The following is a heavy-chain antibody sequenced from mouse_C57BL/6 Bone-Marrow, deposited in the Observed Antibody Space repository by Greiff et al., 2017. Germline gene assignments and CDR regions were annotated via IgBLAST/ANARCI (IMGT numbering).Heavy chain of an antibody. Sequence: QVQLQQSDAELVKPGASVKISCKVSGYTFTDHTIHWMKQRPEQGLEWIGYIYPRDGSTKYNEKFKGKATLTADKSSSTAYMQLNSLTSEDSAVYFCARFYYGSSDYYAMDYWGQGTSVTVSS. CDR2: IYPRDGST. CDR1: GYTFTDHT. D-gene: IGHD1-1*01. J-gene: IGHJ4*01. V-gene: IGHV1-78*01. CDR3: ARFYYGSSDYYAMDY.